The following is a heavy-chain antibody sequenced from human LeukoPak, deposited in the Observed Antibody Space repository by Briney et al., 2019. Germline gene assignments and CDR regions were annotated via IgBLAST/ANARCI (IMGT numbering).Heavy chain of an antibody. Sequence: GGSLRLSCAASGFTFSSYAMSWVRQAPGKGLEWVSRINTDGSSTSYADSVKGRFTISRDNAKNTLYLQMNSLRAEDTAVYYCARDWGYYDAYMDVWGKGTTVTVPS. CDR3: ARDWGYYDAYMDV. CDR1: GFTFSSYA. D-gene: IGHD3-3*01. CDR2: INTDGSST. J-gene: IGHJ6*03. V-gene: IGHV3-74*01.